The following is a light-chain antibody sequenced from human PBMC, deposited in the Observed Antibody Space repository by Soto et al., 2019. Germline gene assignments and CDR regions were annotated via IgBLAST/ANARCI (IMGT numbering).Light chain of an antibody. CDR1: SSDVGGYNY. V-gene: IGLV2-8*01. CDR3: SSYAGSSPPYV. CDR2: EVS. J-gene: IGLJ1*01. Sequence: QSVLTQPPSASGSPGQPVTISCTGTSSDVGGYNYVSWYQQHPGKAPKLMIYEVSKRPSGVPDRFSGSKSGNTASLTVSGLQAEDEADYYCSSYAGSSPPYVFGTGTKLTVL.